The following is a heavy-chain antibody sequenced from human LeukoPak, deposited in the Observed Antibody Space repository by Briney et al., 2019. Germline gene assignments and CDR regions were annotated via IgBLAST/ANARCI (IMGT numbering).Heavy chain of an antibody. CDR3: ARRDCSGGSCYSLYYYYGMDV. J-gene: IGHJ6*02. CDR2: IWYDGSNK. Sequence: GGSLRLSCAASGFTFSSYGIHWVRQAPGKGLEWVAVIWYDGSNKYYADSVKGRFTISRDNSKNTLYLQMNSLRAEDTAVYYCARRDCSGGSCYSLYYYYGMDVWGQGTTVTVSS. CDR1: GFTFSSYG. D-gene: IGHD2-15*01. V-gene: IGHV3-33*08.